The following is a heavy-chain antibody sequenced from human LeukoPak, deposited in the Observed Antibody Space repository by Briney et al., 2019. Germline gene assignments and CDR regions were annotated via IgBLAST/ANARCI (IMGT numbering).Heavy chain of an antibody. CDR2: IYYSGST. CDR1: GGSISSYY. D-gene: IGHD6-13*01. J-gene: IGHJ3*02. CDR3: ARDLVIAAAAGDAFDI. V-gene: IGHV4-59*01. Sequence: SETLSLTCTVSGGSISSYYWSWIRQPPGKGLEWIGYIYYSGSTNYNPSLKSRVTISVDTSKNQFSLKLSSVTAADTAVYYCARDLVIAAAAGDAFDIWGQGTMVTVSS.